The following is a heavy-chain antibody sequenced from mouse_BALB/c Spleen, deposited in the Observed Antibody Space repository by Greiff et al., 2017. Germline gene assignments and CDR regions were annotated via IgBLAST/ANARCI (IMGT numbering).Heavy chain of an antibody. Sequence: QVQLQQPGAELVKPGASVKLSCKASGYTFTSYWMHWVKQRPGQGLEWIGEIDPSDSYTNYNQKFKGKATLTVDKSSSTAYMQLSSLTSEDSAVYYCARGLITTATYYFDYWGQGTTLTVSS. CDR2: IDPSDSYT. CDR1: GYTFTSYW. D-gene: IGHD1-2*01. CDR3: ARGLITTATYYFDY. J-gene: IGHJ2*01. V-gene: IGHV1-69*02.